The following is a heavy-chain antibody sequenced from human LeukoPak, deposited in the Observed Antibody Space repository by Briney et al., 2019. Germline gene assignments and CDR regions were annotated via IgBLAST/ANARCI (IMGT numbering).Heavy chain of an antibody. D-gene: IGHD5-12*01. Sequence: GESLEISCKGSGYSFTSYWIGWVRQMPGKGLEWMGIIYPRDSDTRYSPSIQGQVTVSADKSISTAYLQWNTLEASDTAMYYCARRQYSGYDFDFWGQGTLVTVSS. CDR1: GYSFTSYW. CDR2: IYPRDSDT. J-gene: IGHJ4*02. CDR3: ARRQYSGYDFDF. V-gene: IGHV5-51*01.